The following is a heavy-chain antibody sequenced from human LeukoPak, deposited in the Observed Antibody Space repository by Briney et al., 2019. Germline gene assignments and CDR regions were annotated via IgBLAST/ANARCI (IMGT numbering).Heavy chain of an antibody. CDR1: GGSFSGYY. CDR2: INHSGST. D-gene: IGHD3-3*01. Sequence: SETLSLTCAVYGGSFSGYYWSWIRQPPVKGLEWIGEINHSGSTNYNPSLKSRVTISVDTSKNQFSLKLSPVTAADTAVYYCARDGTYYDFWSGYWYYGMDVWGQGTTVTVSS. V-gene: IGHV4-34*01. CDR3: ARDGTYYDFWSGYWYYGMDV. J-gene: IGHJ6*02.